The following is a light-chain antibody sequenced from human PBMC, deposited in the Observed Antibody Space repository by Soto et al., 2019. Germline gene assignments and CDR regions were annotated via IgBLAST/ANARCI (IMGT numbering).Light chain of an antibody. CDR3: QAWDSSTAGV. CDR1: YWGGKY. Sequence: SYELTQPPSVSVSPGQTATITCSGDYWGGKYASWYQQKPGQSPILVIYQDNKRPSGIPERFSGSNYENTATLTISGTQAMDEADYYCQAWDSSTAGVFGTGTKLTVL. J-gene: IGLJ1*01. V-gene: IGLV3-1*01. CDR2: QDN.